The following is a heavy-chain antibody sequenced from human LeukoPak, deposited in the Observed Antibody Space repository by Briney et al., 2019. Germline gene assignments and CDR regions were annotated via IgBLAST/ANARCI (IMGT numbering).Heavy chain of an antibody. CDR3: AREGAWIRSRASDI. Sequence: PSETLSLTCTVSGYSMSSGYYWGWIRQPPERGLAWIGTMYHTGSTYYNPSLKSRVTISVDTSKNQFSLKLRSVTAADTAVYYCAREGAWIRSRASDIWGQGTMVTVSS. CDR1: GYSMSSGYY. J-gene: IGHJ3*02. CDR2: MYHTGST. V-gene: IGHV4-38-2*02. D-gene: IGHD1-1*01.